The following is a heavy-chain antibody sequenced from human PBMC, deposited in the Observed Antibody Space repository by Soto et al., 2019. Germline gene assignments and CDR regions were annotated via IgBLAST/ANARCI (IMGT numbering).Heavy chain of an antibody. CDR2: ISFDGSKT. CDR3: AKIPYSAIKGSGAPHI. J-gene: IGHJ3*02. V-gene: IGHV3-30*18. CDR1: GFTFSTYD. D-gene: IGHD2-2*02. Sequence: QVQLVESGGGVVQPGRSLRLSCEASGFTFSTYDIHWVRQAPGKRLEWVAVISFDGSKTYYVDSVKGRFSISRDNSKNPLYLEMNDLRSEDTALYYCAKIPYSAIKGSGAPHIWGQGTMVTVS.